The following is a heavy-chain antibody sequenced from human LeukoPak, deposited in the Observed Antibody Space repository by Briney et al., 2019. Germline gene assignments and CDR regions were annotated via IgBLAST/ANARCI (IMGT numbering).Heavy chain of an antibody. D-gene: IGHD1-1*01. V-gene: IGHV3-11*03. CDR3: ARFGTSRDAFDI. J-gene: IGHJ3*02. CDR2: ISSSSSYT. Sequence: PGGSLRLSCAASGFTFSDYYMSWIRQAPRKGLEWVSYISSSSSYTNYADSVKGRFTISRDNAKNSPNLQMNSVRAEDTAVYYCARFGTSRDAFDIWGQGTMVTVS. CDR1: GFTFSDYY.